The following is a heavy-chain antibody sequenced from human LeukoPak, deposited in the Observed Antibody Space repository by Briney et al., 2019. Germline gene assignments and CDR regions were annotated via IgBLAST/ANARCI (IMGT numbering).Heavy chain of an antibody. CDR1: SVSISSGPYE. J-gene: IGHJ4*02. D-gene: IGHD3-9*01. CDR2: IYHSGAT. Sequence: SQTLSLTCSVSSVSISSGPYEWGWIRQPAGKGLEWIGRIYHSGATNYNPSLKSRVSISIDTSANHFSLKLNSVTAADTGVYFCARWNNDVLTGYYDSFDYWGQGILVTVSS. CDR3: ARWNNDVLTGYYDSFDY. V-gene: IGHV4-61*02.